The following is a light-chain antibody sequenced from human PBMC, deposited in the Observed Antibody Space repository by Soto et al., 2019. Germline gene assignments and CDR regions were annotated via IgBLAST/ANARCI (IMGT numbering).Light chain of an antibody. CDR2: SNN. CDR3: AAWDDSLSPYV. CDR1: SSNVGSNS. Sequence: QSLLTQPPSAYGAPGQRVIVSCSGGSSNVGSNSVNWYQQLPGSAPKLLIFSNNQRPSGVPDRISGSKSGTSASLAIGGLQSDDEADYFWAAWDDSLSPYVFGTGTKVTVL. J-gene: IGLJ1*01. V-gene: IGLV1-44*01.